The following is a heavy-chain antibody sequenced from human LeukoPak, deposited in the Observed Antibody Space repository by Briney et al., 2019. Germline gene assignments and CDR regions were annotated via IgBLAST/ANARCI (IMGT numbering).Heavy chain of an antibody. Sequence: SETLSLTCTVSGGSISSYYWSWIRQPPGKGLEWIGYIYYSGSTNYNPSLKSRVTISVDTSKNQFSLKLSSVTAADTAVYYCARDHELERRGGGDYWGQGTLVTVSS. J-gene: IGHJ4*02. V-gene: IGHV4-59*01. CDR2: IYYSGST. D-gene: IGHD1-1*01. CDR1: GGSISSYY. CDR3: ARDHELERRGGGDY.